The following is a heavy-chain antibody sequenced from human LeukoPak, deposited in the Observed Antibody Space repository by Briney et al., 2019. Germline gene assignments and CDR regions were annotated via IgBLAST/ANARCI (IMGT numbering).Heavy chain of an antibody. CDR1: RYTFTAYA. CDR2: INAGSGNT. J-gene: IGHJ4*02. Sequence: ASVKVSCKPSRYTFTAYAMHWVRQAPGQRLEWMGWINAGSGNTYYSQEFQGRITIARDTSASIAYMELSSLRSEDTAVYYCARDGSGYYYFDYWGQGTLVTVSS. D-gene: IGHD5-12*01. CDR3: ARDGSGYYYFDY. V-gene: IGHV1-3*01.